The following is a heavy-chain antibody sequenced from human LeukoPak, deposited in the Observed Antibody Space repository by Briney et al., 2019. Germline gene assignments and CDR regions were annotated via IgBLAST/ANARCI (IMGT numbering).Heavy chain of an antibody. D-gene: IGHD2-2*01. V-gene: IGHV5-51*01. J-gene: IGHJ4*02. CDR1: GYSFTNYW. Sequence: GESLKISCQGSGYSFTNYWIGWVRQKPGKGLEWLGNINPANSYITHSPSFQGQVTFSADKYINTAYLQLTSLEALDTAMYYWARHFSSAWFGYWGQGTLVTVSS. CDR2: INPANSYI. CDR3: ARHFSSAWFGY.